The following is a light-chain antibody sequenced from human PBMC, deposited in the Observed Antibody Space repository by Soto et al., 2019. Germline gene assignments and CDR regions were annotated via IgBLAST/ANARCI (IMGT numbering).Light chain of an antibody. J-gene: IGLJ1*01. CDR2: SNY. CDR1: SSNIASNT. Sequence: HSVLTQPASASGIPGERVSISYYGSSSNIASNTVTWYQQLPGTAPKLVIYSNYDRPSGVPDRFSGSTSGTSASLVIRGLQSEDEADYYCAAWDDILNGYVLGDGTKVIV. V-gene: IGLV1-44*01. CDR3: AAWDDILNGYV.